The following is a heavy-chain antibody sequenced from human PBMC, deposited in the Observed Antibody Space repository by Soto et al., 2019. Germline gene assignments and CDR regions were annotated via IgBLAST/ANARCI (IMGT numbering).Heavy chain of an antibody. J-gene: IGHJ4*02. D-gene: IGHD1-26*01. CDR3: ATIVGANDY. V-gene: IGHV4-4*07. Sequence: SETLSLTCTVSRASIYTYSWTWIRQPAGKGLQWIGHIYSSGSANYSPSLKSRVSMSVDSSKNQISLKLSSVTAANTAVYYCATIVGANDYWGQGALVTVSS. CDR2: IYSSGSA. CDR1: RASIYTYS.